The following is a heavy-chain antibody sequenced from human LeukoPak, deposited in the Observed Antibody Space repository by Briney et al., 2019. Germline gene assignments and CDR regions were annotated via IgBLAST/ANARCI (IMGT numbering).Heavy chain of an antibody. CDR2: IDWDDDK. Sequence: ESGPTLVNPTQTLTLTCTFSGFSLSTSGMRVSWIRQPPGNALEWLARIDWDDDKFYRTSLKTRLTISNDTSKNQVGLTMTNMDPVDTATYYCARIPAGDDAFDIWGQGTMVTVSS. CDR1: GFSLSTSGMR. V-gene: IGHV2-70*04. J-gene: IGHJ3*02. CDR3: ARIPAGDDAFDI. D-gene: IGHD7-27*01.